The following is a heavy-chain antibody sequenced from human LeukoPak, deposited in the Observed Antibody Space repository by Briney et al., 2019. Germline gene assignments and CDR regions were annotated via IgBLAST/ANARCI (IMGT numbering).Heavy chain of an antibody. Sequence: LSXTCTVXXXXXXXXXYYWXXXRQPXXXXXXXXXYIYYSGSTNYNPSLKSRVTISVDTSKNQFSLKLSSVTAADTAVYYCARTYYGDYVSFDYWGQGTLVTVSS. J-gene: IGHJ4*02. CDR2: IYYSGST. CDR1: XXXXXXXXYY. V-gene: IGHV4-61*01. CDR3: ARTYYGDYVSFDY. D-gene: IGHD4-17*01.